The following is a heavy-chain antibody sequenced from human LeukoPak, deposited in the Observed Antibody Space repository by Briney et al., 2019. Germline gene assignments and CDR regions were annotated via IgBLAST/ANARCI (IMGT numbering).Heavy chain of an antibody. CDR1: EFTFNDYA. CDR3: AKDVVRGSGRINWFDP. J-gene: IGHJ5*02. D-gene: IGHD3-10*01. V-gene: IGHV3-23*01. Sequence: PGGSLRLSCAASEFTFNDYAMTWVRQAPGKGLEWVSAISGSGSNTYYADSVKGRFTISRDNSKNTLYLKMDSLTAEDTALYYCAKDVVRGSGRINWFDPWGQGTLATVSS. CDR2: ISGSGSNT.